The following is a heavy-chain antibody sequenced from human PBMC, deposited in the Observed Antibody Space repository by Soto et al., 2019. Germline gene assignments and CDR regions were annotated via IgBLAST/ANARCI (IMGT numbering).Heavy chain of an antibody. J-gene: IGHJ4*02. Sequence: ASVKVSCKASGGTFSSYAISWVRQAPGQGLEWMGGIIPIFGTANYAQKFQGRVTITADESTSTAYMELSSLRSEDTAVYYCARDQRYYDSSGYPGYFDYWGQGTLVTVSS. V-gene: IGHV1-69*13. D-gene: IGHD3-22*01. CDR1: GGTFSSYA. CDR2: IIPIFGTA. CDR3: ARDQRYYDSSGYPGYFDY.